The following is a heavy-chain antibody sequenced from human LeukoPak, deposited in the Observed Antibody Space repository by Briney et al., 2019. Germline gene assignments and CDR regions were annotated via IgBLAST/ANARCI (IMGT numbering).Heavy chain of an antibody. Sequence: SETLSLTCAVSGVSVSSGSYSWSWIRQPPGKGLEWIGYIYPRGSTYYNPSLKSRVILSLDKSANQFFLNLSSVTAADTAVYYCARFSPRAMGNYLDFWGQGTLVTVSS. CDR3: ARFSPRAMGNYLDF. J-gene: IGHJ4*02. CDR1: GVSVSSGSYS. D-gene: IGHD7-27*01. CDR2: IYPRGST. V-gene: IGHV4-30-2*01.